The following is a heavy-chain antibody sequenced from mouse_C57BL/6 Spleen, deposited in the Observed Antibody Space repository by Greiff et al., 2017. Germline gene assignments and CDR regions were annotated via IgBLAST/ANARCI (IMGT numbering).Heavy chain of an antibody. D-gene: IGHD2-1*01. V-gene: IGHV5-6*01. CDR1: GFTFSSYG. CDR3: ARQGIYYGNYENAMDY. CDR2: ISSGGSYT. J-gene: IGHJ4*01. Sequence: EVQLVESGGDLVKPGGSLKLSCAASGFTFSSYGMSWVRQTPDKRLEWVATISSGGSYTYYPDSVKGRFTFSIDNAKNTLYLQMSSLKSEDTAMYYCARQGIYYGNYENAMDYWGQGTSVTVSS.